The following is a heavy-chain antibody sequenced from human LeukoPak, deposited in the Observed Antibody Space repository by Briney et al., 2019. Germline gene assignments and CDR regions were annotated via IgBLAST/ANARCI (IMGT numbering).Heavy chain of an antibody. Sequence: PGVSLRLSCAASGFTFSSYGMHWVRQAPGKGLEWVAFIRSDGNNKYSADSVKGRFTISRDNSKNTVYLQINSLRAEDTAVYYCAKDQAHNSGWSAALDYWGQGTLVTVSS. CDR3: AKDQAHNSGWSAALDY. J-gene: IGHJ4*02. V-gene: IGHV3-30*02. CDR1: GFTFSSYG. D-gene: IGHD6-19*01. CDR2: IRSDGNNK.